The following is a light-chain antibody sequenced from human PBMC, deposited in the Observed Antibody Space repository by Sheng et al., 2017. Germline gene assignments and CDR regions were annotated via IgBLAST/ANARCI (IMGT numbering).Light chain of an antibody. V-gene: IGKV1-5*03. J-gene: IGKJ2*01. CDR3: QQVTIYPYT. CDR1: QHIAGW. CDR2: KAS. Sequence: QMTQFPSFVSASVGDRVTITCRASQHIAGWLAWYQQKPGKTPKLLIYKASNLGSGVPSRFSGSGSGTEFTLTITSLQPEDFATYYCQQVTIYPYTFGQGTKLEIK.